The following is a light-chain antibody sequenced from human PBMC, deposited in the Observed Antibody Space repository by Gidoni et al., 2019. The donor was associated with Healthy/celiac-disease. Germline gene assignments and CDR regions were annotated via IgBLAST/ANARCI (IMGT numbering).Light chain of an antibody. CDR1: NIVSKS. J-gene: IGLJ2*01. V-gene: IGLV3-21*04. CDR3: QVWVSSSDHVV. Sequence: SYVLTQPPSVSVAPGKTARITCGGNNIVSKSVHWYQQKPGQAPVLVIYYDSDRPSGIPERFSGSNSGTTATLTISRVEAGDEADYYCQVWVSSSDHVVFCGGTKLTVL. CDR2: YDS.